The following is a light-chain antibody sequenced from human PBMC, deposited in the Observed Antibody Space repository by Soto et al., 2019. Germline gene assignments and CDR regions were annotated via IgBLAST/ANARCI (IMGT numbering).Light chain of an antibody. CDR1: QGIHHY. CDR3: QKYNSAPLT. J-gene: IGKJ4*01. Sequence: DIQMTQSPSSLSASVGDRVTITCRASQGIHHYLAWYQQHPGKVPKLLVYAASTLQSGVPSRFSGSRSGTDFHLTIHSPEAENVATYFCQKYNSAPLTFGGGTTVEIK. V-gene: IGKV1-27*01. CDR2: AAS.